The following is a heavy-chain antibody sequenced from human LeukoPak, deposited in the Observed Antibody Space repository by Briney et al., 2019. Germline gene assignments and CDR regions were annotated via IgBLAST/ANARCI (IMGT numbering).Heavy chain of an antibody. CDR3: PKALFRAEDGTATDY. J-gene: IGHJ4*02. CDR1: GLTFNDYA. Sequence: GGSLRLSCAGSGLTFNDYAMSWVRQAPGKELEGLSAISGNDNSTFNPDSVTGRFTISRHNSNNAHSLQMDSQRAQDTAVHCCPKALFRAEDGTATDYWGQGTLVTVSS. V-gene: IGHV3-23*01. CDR2: ISGNDNST. D-gene: IGHD6-13*01.